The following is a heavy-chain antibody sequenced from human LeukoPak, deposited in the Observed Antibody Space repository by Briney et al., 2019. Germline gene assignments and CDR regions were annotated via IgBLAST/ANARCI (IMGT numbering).Heavy chain of an antibody. D-gene: IGHD6-13*01. J-gene: IGHJ5*02. CDR3: ATHRPRKPAATPGYSSSRYWFDP. CDR1: GYTHTELS. V-gene: IGHV1-24*01. CDR2: FDPEDGET. Sequence: ASVKVSCKVSGYTHTELSMHWVRQAPGKGLEWMGGFDPEDGETIYAQKFQGRVTMTEDTSTDTAYMELSSLRSEDTAVYYCATHRPRKPAATPGYSSSRYWFDPWGQGTLVTVSS.